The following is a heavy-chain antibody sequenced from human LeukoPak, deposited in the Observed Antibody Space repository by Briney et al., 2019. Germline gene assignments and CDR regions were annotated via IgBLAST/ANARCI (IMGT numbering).Heavy chain of an antibody. D-gene: IGHD2-2*01. V-gene: IGHV1-69*05. Sequence: SVKVSCKASGGTFSSYAISWVRQAPGQGLEWMGGIIPIFGTANYAQKFQGRVTITTDESTSTAYMELSSLRSEDTAVYYCARENRVVVVPAATWFDPWGQGTLVTVPS. J-gene: IGHJ5*02. CDR1: GGTFSSYA. CDR2: IIPIFGTA. CDR3: ARENRVVVVPAATWFDP.